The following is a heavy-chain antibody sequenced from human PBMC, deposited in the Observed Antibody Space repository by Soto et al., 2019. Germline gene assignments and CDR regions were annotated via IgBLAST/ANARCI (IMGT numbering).Heavy chain of an antibody. J-gene: IGHJ6*02. Sequence: ASVKVSCKASGGTFSSYAISWVRQAPGRGLEWMGWILPIFGTANYAQKFQGRVTITADKSTSTAYMELSSLRSEGTAVYYFASSLLHGSGSYPSRPDYSMDVWGQGTTVTVSS. CDR2: ILPIFGTA. V-gene: IGHV1-69*06. CDR1: GGTFSSYA. CDR3: ASSLLHGSGSYPSRPDYSMDV. D-gene: IGHD3-10*01.